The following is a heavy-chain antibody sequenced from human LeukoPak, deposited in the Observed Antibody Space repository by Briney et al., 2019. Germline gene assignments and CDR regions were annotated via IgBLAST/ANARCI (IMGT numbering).Heavy chain of an antibody. D-gene: IGHD4-17*01. CDR3: AKDLTVTASVSIPYYYYGMDV. Sequence: GGSLRLSCAASGFTFDDYAMHWVRQAPGKGLEWVSLISGDGGSTYYADSVKGRFTISRVNSKNSLYLQMNSLRTEDTALYYCAKDLTVTASVSIPYYYYGMDVWGQGTTVTVSS. J-gene: IGHJ6*02. CDR2: ISGDGGST. V-gene: IGHV3-43*02. CDR1: GFTFDDYA.